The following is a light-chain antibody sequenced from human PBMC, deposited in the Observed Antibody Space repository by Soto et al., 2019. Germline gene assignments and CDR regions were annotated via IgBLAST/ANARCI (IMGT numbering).Light chain of an antibody. J-gene: IGKJ1*01. CDR1: QSVSNSY. CDR2: GAS. Sequence: EIVLTQSPGTLSLSPGERATLSCRASQSVSNSYLAWYQQKPGQGPRLLIYGASSRATGIPDRFSGSGSGTDFTLTISRLEPEDVAVYYCQQYAGSPSTFGQGTKVAI. CDR3: QQYAGSPST. V-gene: IGKV3-20*01.